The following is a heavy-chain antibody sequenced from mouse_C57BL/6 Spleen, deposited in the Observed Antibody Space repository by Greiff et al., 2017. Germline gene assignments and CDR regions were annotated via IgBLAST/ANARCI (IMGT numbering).Heavy chain of an antibody. D-gene: IGHD2-3*01. CDR2: IWGVGST. Sequence: VKLMESGPGLVAPSQSLSITCTVSGFSLTSYGVDWVRQSPGKGLEWLGVIWGVGSTNSNSALKSRLRISKDNSKSQVFLHMNSRQTDDTAMYYCASEGGLLRFAYRGHGTLVTVSA. V-gene: IGHV2-6*01. CDR1: GFSLTSYG. CDR3: ASEGGLLRFAY. J-gene: IGHJ3*01.